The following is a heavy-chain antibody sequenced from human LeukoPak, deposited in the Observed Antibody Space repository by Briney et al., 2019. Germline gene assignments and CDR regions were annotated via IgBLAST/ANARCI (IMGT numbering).Heavy chain of an antibody. CDR1: GGTFSSYA. Sequence: SVKVSCKASGGTFSSYAISWVRQAPGQGLEWMGGIIPIFGTANYAQKFQGRVTITADESTSTAYMELSSLRSEDTAVYYCARGGYCSSTSCRSYYYYGMDVWGQGTTVTVSS. CDR3: ARGGYCSSTSCRSYYYYGMDV. CDR2: IIPIFGTA. V-gene: IGHV1-69*13. D-gene: IGHD2-2*01. J-gene: IGHJ6*02.